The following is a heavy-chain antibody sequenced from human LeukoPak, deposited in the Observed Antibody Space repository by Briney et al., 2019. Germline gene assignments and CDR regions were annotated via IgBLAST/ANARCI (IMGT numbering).Heavy chain of an antibody. CDR2: ISGSGGST. Sequence: GGSLRLSCAASGFTFSSSAMSWVRQAPGKGLEWVSVISGSGGSTYYADSVKGRFTISRDNSKNTLYLQMNSLRAEDTAVYYCAKAWGSSWYIYDYWGQGTLVTVSS. D-gene: IGHD6-13*01. V-gene: IGHV3-23*01. J-gene: IGHJ4*02. CDR3: AKAWGSSWYIYDY. CDR1: GFTFSSSA.